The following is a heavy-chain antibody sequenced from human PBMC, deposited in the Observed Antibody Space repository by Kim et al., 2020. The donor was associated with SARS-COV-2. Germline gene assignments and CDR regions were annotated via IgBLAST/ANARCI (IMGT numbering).Heavy chain of an antibody. CDR3: ARPKPYSSSMGSRVGFDFDY. CDR2: ISSSSSYI. D-gene: IGHD6-6*01. V-gene: IGHV3-21*01. Sequence: GGSLRLSCAASGFTFSSYSMNWVRQAPGKGLEWVSSISSSSSYIYYADSVKGRFTISRDNAKNSLYLQMNSLRAEDTAVYYCARPKPYSSSMGSRVGFDFDYWGQGTLVTVSS. J-gene: IGHJ4*02. CDR1: GFTFSSYS.